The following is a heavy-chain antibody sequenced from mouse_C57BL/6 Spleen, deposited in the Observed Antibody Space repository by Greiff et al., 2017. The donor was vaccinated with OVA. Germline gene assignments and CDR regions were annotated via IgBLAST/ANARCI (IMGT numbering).Heavy chain of an antibody. CDR3: ARYDEGYFDV. J-gene: IGHJ1*03. Sequence: QVQLQQPGAELVRPGSSVKLSCKASGYTFTSYWMHWVKQRPIQGLEWIGNIDPSDSETHYNQKFKDKASLTVDKSSSTAYMQLSSLTSEDSAVYYCARYDEGYFDVWGTGTTVTVSS. CDR2: IDPSDSET. CDR1: GYTFTSYW. D-gene: IGHD2-3*01. V-gene: IGHV1-52*01.